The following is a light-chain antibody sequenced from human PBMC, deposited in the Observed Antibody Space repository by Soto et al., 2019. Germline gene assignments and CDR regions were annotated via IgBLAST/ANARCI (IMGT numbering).Light chain of an antibody. Sequence: DIQMTQSPSTLSASVGDRVTITCRASQSISTWLAWYQQKPGKAPNLLIYKASSLEGGVPSRFSGSGPGTEFTLTISSLQPDDFATYYCLQYNSYSELTFGGGTKVEIK. J-gene: IGKJ4*01. CDR3: LQYNSYSELT. CDR1: QSISTW. V-gene: IGKV1-5*03. CDR2: KAS.